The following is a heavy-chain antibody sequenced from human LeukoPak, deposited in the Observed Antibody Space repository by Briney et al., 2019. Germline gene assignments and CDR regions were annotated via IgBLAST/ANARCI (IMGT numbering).Heavy chain of an antibody. V-gene: IGHV3-20*04. CDR3: ARHSSSWSPSPDY. J-gene: IGHJ4*02. Sequence: GGSLRLSCAASGFTFGNYGMSWVRQAPGKGLEWVSGINWNGGSTGYADSVEGRFTISRDNAKNSQYLQMNSLRVEDTALYYCARHSSSWSPSPDYWGQGTLVTVSS. D-gene: IGHD6-13*01. CDR2: INWNGGST. CDR1: GFTFGNYG.